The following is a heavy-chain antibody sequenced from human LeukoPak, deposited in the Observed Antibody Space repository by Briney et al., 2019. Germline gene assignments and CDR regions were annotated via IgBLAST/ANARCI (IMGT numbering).Heavy chain of an antibody. D-gene: IGHD5-18*01. CDR1: GGSISSSSYY. CDR2: IYYSGST. CDR3: ARHEDTAMGIDAFDI. Sequence: SETLSLTCTVSGGSISSSSYYWGWIRQPPVKGLEWIGSIYYSGSTYYNPSLKSRVTISVDTSKNQFSLKLSSVTAADTAVYYCARHEDTAMGIDAFDIWGQGTMVTVSS. J-gene: IGHJ3*02. V-gene: IGHV4-39*01.